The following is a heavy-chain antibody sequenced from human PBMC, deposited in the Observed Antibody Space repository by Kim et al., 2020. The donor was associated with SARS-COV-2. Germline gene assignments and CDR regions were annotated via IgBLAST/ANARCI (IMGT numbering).Heavy chain of an antibody. V-gene: IGHV3-33*05. CDR3: ARDGDSSSCDY. CDR2: ISYDGSNK. Sequence: GGSLRLSCAASGFTFSSYGMHWVRQAPGKGLEWVAVISYDGSNKYYADSVKGRFTISRDNSKNTLYLQMNSLRAEDTAVYYCARDGDSSSCDYWGQGTLVTVSS. D-gene: IGHD6-13*01. J-gene: IGHJ4*02. CDR1: GFTFSSYG.